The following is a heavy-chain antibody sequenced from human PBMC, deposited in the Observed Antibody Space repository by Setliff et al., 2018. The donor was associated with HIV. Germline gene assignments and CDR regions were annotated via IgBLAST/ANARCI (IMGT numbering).Heavy chain of an antibody. Sequence: GGSLRLSCAASGFSFSIYEMNWVRQAPGKGLEWLSYISSSSGTILYVDSVQGRFTISRDNAKNSLYLQMNSLRAEDTAVYYCAAVPWGHSSLIIDHWGQGTPVTVSS. CDR2: ISSSSGTI. D-gene: IGHD3-16*01. V-gene: IGHV3-48*03. J-gene: IGHJ4*02. CDR3: AAVPWGHSSLIIDH. CDR1: GFSFSIYE.